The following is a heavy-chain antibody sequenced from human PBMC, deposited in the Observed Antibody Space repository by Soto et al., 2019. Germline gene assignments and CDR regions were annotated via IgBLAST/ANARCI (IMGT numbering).Heavy chain of an antibody. CDR3: AREEDIVTY. J-gene: IGHJ4*02. D-gene: IGHD2-15*01. CDR2: ISSSGSTI. Sequence: EVQLVESGGGLVQPGGSLRLSCAVSGFTFSHYEMDWVRQAPGKGLEWVSYISSSGSTIKYADSVKGRCTISRDNAKNSLYLQMNSLRAEDTAVYYCAREEDIVTYWGQGTLVTVSS. CDR1: GFTFSHYE. V-gene: IGHV3-48*03.